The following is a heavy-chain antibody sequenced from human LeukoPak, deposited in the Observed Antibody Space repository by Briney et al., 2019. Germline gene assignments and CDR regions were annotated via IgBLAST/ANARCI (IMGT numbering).Heavy chain of an antibody. Sequence: SETLSLTCTVSNDSIRSLYWSWIRQPPGKGLEWIGYIYYTVSTNYNPSLKSRVTISVNTSKNQFSLRLSSVTAADTAVYYCARYDSGAYYFDFWGQGTLVTVSS. CDR2: IYYTVST. V-gene: IGHV4-59*11. CDR3: ARYDSGAYYFDF. CDR1: NDSIRSLY. D-gene: IGHD3-22*01. J-gene: IGHJ4*02.